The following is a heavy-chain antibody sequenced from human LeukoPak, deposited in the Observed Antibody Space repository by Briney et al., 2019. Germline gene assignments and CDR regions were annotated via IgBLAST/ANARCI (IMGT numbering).Heavy chain of an antibody. J-gene: IGHJ5*02. CDR2: INHSGST. CDR3: ARGLTERREGLDWFDP. CDR1: GGSFSGYY. D-gene: IGHD1-1*01. Sequence: PSETLSLTCAVYGGSFSGYYWSWIRQPPGKGLEWIGEINHSGSTNYNPSLKSRVTISVDTSKNQFSLKLSSVTAADTAVYYCARGLTERREGLDWFDPWRQGTLVTVSS. V-gene: IGHV4-34*01.